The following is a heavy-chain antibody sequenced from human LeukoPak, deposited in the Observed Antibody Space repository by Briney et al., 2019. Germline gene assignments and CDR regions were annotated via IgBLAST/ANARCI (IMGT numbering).Heavy chain of an antibody. Sequence: SETLSLTCTVSGDSIKTSSYYWGWVRQPPGKGLEWIGSIYYSGNTYYNPSLKSRVTISLDTSKNQYSLRLSSVTAADTAVYYCAVDVGSHRVVYWGQGSLVTVSS. D-gene: IGHD1-26*01. CDR2: IYYSGNT. CDR1: GDSIKTSSYY. V-gene: IGHV4-39*01. CDR3: AVDVGSHRVVY. J-gene: IGHJ4*01.